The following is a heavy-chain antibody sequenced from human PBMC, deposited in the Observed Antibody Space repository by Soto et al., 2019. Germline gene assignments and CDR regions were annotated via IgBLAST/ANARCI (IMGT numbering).Heavy chain of an antibody. J-gene: IGHJ3*02. CDR2: IIPMSGTA. CDR3: ARENYYGSGSFYRDAFDI. D-gene: IGHD3-10*01. Sequence: QVQLVQSGAEVKKPGSSVKVSCKASGGTFSSYGIHWVRQAPGQGLEWMGGIIPMSGTANYAQKFQGRVAISVDESTRAAYMELRSLRSEDTAMYYCARENYYGSGSFYRDAFDIWGPGTMVTVSS. V-gene: IGHV1-69*01. CDR1: GGTFSSYG.